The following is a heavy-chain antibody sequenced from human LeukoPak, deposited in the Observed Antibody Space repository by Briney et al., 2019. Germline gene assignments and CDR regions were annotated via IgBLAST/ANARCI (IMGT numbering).Heavy chain of an antibody. CDR1: GYTFTDYY. D-gene: IGHD5-24*01. CDR2: IHPPSGGT. Sequence: ASVKVSCKASGYTFTDYYIHWVRQAPGQGLEWMGWIHPPSGGTNYAEKLQGRVTMTRDTSISTAYMELTRLTSNDAGVYYCVRDPGWLQVDYWGQGTLLTVSS. J-gene: IGHJ4*02. V-gene: IGHV1-2*02. CDR3: VRDPGWLQVDY.